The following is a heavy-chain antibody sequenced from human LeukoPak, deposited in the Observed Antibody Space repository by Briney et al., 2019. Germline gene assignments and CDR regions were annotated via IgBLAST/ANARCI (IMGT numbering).Heavy chain of an antibody. CDR2: INPSGGST. CDR3: ARATLSDYYFNY. Sequence: ASVKVSCKASGYTFTGYYMHWVRQAPGQGLEWMGIINPSGGSTSYAQKFPGRVTMTRDTSTNTVYMELSSLRSEDTAVYFCARATLSDYYFNYWGQGTLVTVSS. V-gene: IGHV1-46*01. CDR1: GYTFTGYY. J-gene: IGHJ4*02.